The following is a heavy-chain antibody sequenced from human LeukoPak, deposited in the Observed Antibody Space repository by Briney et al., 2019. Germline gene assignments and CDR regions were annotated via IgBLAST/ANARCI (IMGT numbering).Heavy chain of an antibody. CDR1: GGSISSGGYS. CDR2: IYHSGST. D-gene: IGHD4-23*01. CDR3: ASQEVVTRNFDY. J-gene: IGHJ4*02. Sequence: SETLSLTCAVSGGSISSGGYSWSWIRQPPGKGLEWIGYIYHSGSTYYNPSLKSRVTISVDRSKNQFSLKLSSVTAADTAVYYCASQEVVTRNFDYWGQGTLVTVSS. V-gene: IGHV4-30-2*01.